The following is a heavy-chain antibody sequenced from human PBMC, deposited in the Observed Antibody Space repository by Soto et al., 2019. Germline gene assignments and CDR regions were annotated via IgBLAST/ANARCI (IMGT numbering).Heavy chain of an antibody. V-gene: IGHV3-33*01. CDR3: ARDSLIRFLDLEGGMDV. CDR1: GSTFSSYG. Sequence: GGSLRLSCAASGSTFSSYGMHWVRQAPGKGLEWVAVIWYDGSNKYYADSVKGRFTISRDNSKNTLYLQMNSLRAEDTAVYYCARDSLIRFLDLEGGMDVWGQGTTVTVSS. D-gene: IGHD3-3*01. J-gene: IGHJ6*02. CDR2: IWYDGSNK.